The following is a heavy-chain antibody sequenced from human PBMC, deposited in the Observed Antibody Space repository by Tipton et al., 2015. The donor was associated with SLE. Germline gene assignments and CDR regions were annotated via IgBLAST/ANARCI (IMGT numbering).Heavy chain of an antibody. CDR3: AKSHDYGDLVGY. CDR2: IWYDGSNK. CDR1: GFTFSSYG. V-gene: IGHV3-33*06. D-gene: IGHD4-17*01. Sequence: SLRLSCAASGFTFSSYGMHWVRQAPGKGLEWVAVIWYDGSNKYYADSVKGRFTISRDNSKNTLYLQMNSLRAEDTAVYYCAKSHDYGDLVGYWGQGTLVTVSS. J-gene: IGHJ4*02.